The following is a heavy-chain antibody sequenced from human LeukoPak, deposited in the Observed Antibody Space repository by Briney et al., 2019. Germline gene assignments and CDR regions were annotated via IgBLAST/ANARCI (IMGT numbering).Heavy chain of an antibody. CDR3: SPDLYSKYKGYFDY. Sequence: GGSLRLSCAASGFTFNNAWMSWVRQAPGKGLEWVGRIKSKTDGGTTDYAAPVKGRFTISRDDSKNTLYLQMNSLKIEDTAVYYCSPDLYSKYKGYFDYWGQGTLVTVSS. CDR2: IKSKTDGGTT. J-gene: IGHJ4*02. D-gene: IGHD4-11*01. V-gene: IGHV3-15*01. CDR1: GFTFNNAW.